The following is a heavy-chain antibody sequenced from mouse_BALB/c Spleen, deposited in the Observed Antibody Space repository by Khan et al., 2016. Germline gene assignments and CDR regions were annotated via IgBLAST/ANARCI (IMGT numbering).Heavy chain of an antibody. CDR3: ACSITRGAMDY. CDR2: INPDRSTI. Sequence: EVKLLESGGGLVQPGGSLKLSCAASGFDFSRYWMSWVRQAPGKGLEWIGEINPDRSTINYTPSLKDKFIISRDNAKNPLYLQMSNVRSEDTALYYCACSITRGAMDYWCLGTSVTVSS. V-gene: IGHV4-1*02. CDR1: GFDFSRYW. J-gene: IGHJ4*01. D-gene: IGHD1-1*01.